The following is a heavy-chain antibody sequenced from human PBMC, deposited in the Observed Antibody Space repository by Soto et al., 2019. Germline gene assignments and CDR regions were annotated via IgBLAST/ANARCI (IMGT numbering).Heavy chain of an antibody. CDR2: VSHDGRNT. V-gene: IGHV3-30*18. J-gene: IGHJ4*02. D-gene: IGHD6-19*01. Sequence: VQLVESGGGVVQPGRSLRLSSAASGFTFSDYAMHWVRQAPDKGREWVAVVSHDGRNTHYADSVKGRFTIARESSKNPVSLEMTSPRAVDTAVYYRAKGGRQWLVTSDFNYWGQGALVTVSS. CDR3: AKGGRQWLVTSDFNY. CDR1: GFTFSDYA.